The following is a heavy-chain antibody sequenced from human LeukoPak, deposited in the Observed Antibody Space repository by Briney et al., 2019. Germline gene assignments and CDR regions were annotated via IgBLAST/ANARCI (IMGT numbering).Heavy chain of an antibody. D-gene: IGHD3-9*01. V-gene: IGHV1-2*02. J-gene: IGHJ4*02. CDR1: GYTFTGYY. CDR2: INPNSGGT. Sequence: ASVKVSCKASGYTFTGYYMHWVRQAPGQGLEWMGWINPNSGGTNCAQKFQGRVTMTRDTSISTAYMELSRLRSDDTAVYYCARGSDILTGPFDYWGQGTLVTVSS. CDR3: ARGSDILTGPFDY.